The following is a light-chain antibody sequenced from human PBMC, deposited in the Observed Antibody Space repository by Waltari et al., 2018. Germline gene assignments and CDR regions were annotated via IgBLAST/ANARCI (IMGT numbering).Light chain of an antibody. CDR1: QSVKNN. CDR2: DAS. CDR3: QHYHYWPPWA. Sequence: ETVMTQSPVTLSVSPGERATLSCRASQSVKNNLAWYQHKPGQPPRLLIYDASTRVTGIPARFTGSGSGTEFTLTISSMQFEDFAVYYYQHYHYWPPWAFGQGTKVEIK. V-gene: IGKV3D-15*01. J-gene: IGKJ1*01.